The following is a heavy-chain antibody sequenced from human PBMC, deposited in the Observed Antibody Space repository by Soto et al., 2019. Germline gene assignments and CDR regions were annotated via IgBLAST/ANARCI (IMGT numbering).Heavy chain of an antibody. CDR1: GYTFTSYD. CDR3: ARGSTGPVAGTTKYYYYYGMDV. CDR2: MNPNSGNT. Sequence: QVQLVQSGAEVKKPGASVKVSCKASGYTFTSYDINWVRQATGQGLEWMGWMNPNSGNTGYAQKFQGRVTMTRNTSISKGYMEVSSLRSGDTAVYYCARGSTGPVAGTTKYYYYYGMDVWGQGTTVTVSS. V-gene: IGHV1-8*01. J-gene: IGHJ6*02. D-gene: IGHD6-19*01.